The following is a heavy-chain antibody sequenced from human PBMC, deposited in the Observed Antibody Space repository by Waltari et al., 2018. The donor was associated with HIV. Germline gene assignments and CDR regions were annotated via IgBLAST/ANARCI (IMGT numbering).Heavy chain of an antibody. D-gene: IGHD4-17*01. V-gene: IGHV1-2*02. CDR2: IHPNSCAT. CDR1: GYTFTAYY. J-gene: IGHJ4*02. CDR3: ARADYGGNGGGYFDY. Sequence: QLQLVQSGAEVKKPGASVKVSCKASGYTFTAYYMHWVRQAPGQGLEWMGWIHPNSCATNYGQKFQGRVTITRDTSITTAYMELSSLRSDDAALYYCARADYGGNGGGYFDYWGQGTLVTVSS.